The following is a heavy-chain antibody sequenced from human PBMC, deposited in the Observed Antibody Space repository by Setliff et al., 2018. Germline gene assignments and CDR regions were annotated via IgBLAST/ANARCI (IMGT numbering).Heavy chain of an antibody. CDR1: GFTFTSYS. Sequence: NPGGSLRLSCVASGFTFTSYSMNWVRQAPGKGLEWVSSISSSSSYIYEADSVRGRFTISRDNARNSVYLQMNSLRAEDAAVYYCATSDWYAAFDHWGQGTLVTVSS. CDR2: ISSSSSYI. J-gene: IGHJ4*02. CDR3: ATSDWYAAFDH. V-gene: IGHV3-21*01. D-gene: IGHD6-19*01.